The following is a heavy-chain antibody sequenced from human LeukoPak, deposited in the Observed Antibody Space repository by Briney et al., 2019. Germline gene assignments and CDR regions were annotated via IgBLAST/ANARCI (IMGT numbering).Heavy chain of an antibody. D-gene: IGHD3-22*01. Sequence: GSLRLSCAASGFTFSSYWMHWVRQAPGKGLVWVSRINTDGSSTSYADSVKGRFTISRDNAKNTLYLQMNSLRAEDTAVYYCAKDRNIGVVVNLFDYWGQGTLVTVSS. CDR3: AKDRNIGVVVNLFDY. V-gene: IGHV3-74*01. CDR2: INTDGSST. J-gene: IGHJ4*02. CDR1: GFTFSSYW.